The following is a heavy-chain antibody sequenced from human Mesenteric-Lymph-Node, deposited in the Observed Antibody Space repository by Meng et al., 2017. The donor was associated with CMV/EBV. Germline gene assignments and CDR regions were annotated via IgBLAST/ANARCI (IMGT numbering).Heavy chain of an antibody. CDR2: FSGTGGST. J-gene: IGHJ4*02. CDR1: GFTFSSYA. V-gene: IGHV3-23*01. D-gene: IGHD3-16*02. Sequence: AASGFTFSSYAMSWVRQAPGKGLEWVSGFSGTGGSTYYADSVKGRFTISRDISKNTLYLQMNSLRAEDTAVYYCAKDARLSSYYFDYWGQGTLVTVSS. CDR3: AKDARLSSYYFDY.